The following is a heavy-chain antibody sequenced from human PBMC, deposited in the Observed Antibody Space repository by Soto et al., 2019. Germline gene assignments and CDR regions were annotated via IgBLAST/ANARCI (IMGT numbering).Heavy chain of an antibody. CDR2: FYDGNT. J-gene: IGHJ4*02. CDR1: GGSITRRSSY. Sequence: KTSQTLSLTCIVPGGSITRRSSYWAWIRLPPGKGLEWVGTFYDGNTYQNPSLRSRITLAVYTSKNQFYLKLNSVADADTAFYYCATTRGLAVGGSFDYWGQGMLVTVSS. CDR3: ATTRGLAVGGSFDY. D-gene: IGHD3-10*01. V-gene: IGHV4-39*01.